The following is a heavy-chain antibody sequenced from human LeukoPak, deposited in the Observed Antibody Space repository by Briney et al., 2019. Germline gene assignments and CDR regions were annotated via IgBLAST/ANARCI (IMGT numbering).Heavy chain of an antibody. CDR1: YY. CDR2: INHSGST. D-gene: IGHD2-2*01. V-gene: IGHV4-34*01. CDR3: AREANRDCSSTSCFFDY. Sequence: YYXSWXRQPPGKGLEWIGEINHSGSTNYNPSLKRRVTISVDTSKNQFSLKLSSVTAADTAVYYCAREANRDCSSTSCFFDYWGQGTLVTVSS. J-gene: IGHJ4*02.